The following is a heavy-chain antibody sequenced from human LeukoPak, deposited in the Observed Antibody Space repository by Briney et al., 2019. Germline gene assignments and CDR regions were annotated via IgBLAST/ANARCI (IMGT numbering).Heavy chain of an antibody. D-gene: IGHD7-27*01. CDR3: VTRHWDFGYFDL. V-gene: IGHV3-74*01. CDR1: GFTFSSYW. Sequence: PGGSLRLSCAASGFTFSSYWMHWVRQAPGKGLVWVSRINSDGRSTIYADSVKGRFTITRDNARNTLYLQMNSLRAEDTAVYYCVTRHWDFGYFDLWGRGTLVTVSS. J-gene: IGHJ2*01. CDR2: INSDGRST.